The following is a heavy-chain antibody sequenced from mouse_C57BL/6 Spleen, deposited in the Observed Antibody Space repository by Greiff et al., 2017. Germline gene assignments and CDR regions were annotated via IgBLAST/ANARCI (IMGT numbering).Heavy chain of an antibody. CDR3: ARRGDYPLFDY. D-gene: IGHD2-4*01. J-gene: IGHJ2*01. CDR1: GYTFTSYW. CDR2: IHPNSGST. Sequence: VKLQQPGAELVKPGASVKLSCKASGYTFTSYWMHWVKQRPGQGLEWIGMIHPNSGSTNYNEKFKSKATLTVDKSSSTAYMQLSSLTSEDSAVYYCARRGDYPLFDYWGQGTTLTVSS. V-gene: IGHV1-64*01.